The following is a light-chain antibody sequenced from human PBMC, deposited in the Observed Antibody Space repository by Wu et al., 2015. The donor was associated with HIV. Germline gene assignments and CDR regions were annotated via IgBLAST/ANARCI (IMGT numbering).Light chain of an antibody. J-gene: IGKJ5*01. V-gene: IGKV1-13*02. CDR2: DAS. Sequence: AIQLTQSPSSLSASIGDRVNITCRASQDISTYLARYQQTPGKAPRVLIYDASTLQSGVSSRFSGSGSGADFTLTISGLQREDFAVLFCQQLNSFPLTFGQGSRLEI. CDR1: QDISTY. CDR3: QQLNSFPLT.